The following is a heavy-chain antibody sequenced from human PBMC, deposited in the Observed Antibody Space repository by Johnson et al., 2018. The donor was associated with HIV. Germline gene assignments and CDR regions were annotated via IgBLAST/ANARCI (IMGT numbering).Heavy chain of an antibody. CDR3: AKGLRLGELSLRVDAFDI. Sequence: EVQLVESGGGLVQPGRSLRLSCAASGFTVDDYAMHWVRQAPGKGLEWVSGISWNSGSIGYADSVKGRFTISGDNAKNSLYVQMNSLRAEDTALYYCAKGLRLGELSLRVDAFDIWGQGTMVTVSS. CDR1: GFTVDDYA. CDR2: ISWNSGSI. V-gene: IGHV3-9*01. D-gene: IGHD3-16*02. J-gene: IGHJ3*02.